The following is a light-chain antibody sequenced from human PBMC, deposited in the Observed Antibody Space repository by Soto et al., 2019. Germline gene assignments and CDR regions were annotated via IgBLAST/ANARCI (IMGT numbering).Light chain of an antibody. J-gene: IGLJ3*02. CDR2: DTY. CDR3: FLSQSGDRL. Sequence: QAVVTQEPSLTVSPGGTVPLTCGSSTGGVTSGHWPYWIQQKPGQAPRTLIYDTYSKHSWTPGRFSGSIVGGKAALTLSGAQPEDEADYYCFLSQSGDRLFGGGTKLTVL. V-gene: IGLV7-46*01. CDR1: TGGVTSGHW.